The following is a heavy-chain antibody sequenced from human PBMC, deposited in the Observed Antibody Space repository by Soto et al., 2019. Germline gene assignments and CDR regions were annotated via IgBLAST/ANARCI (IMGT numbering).Heavy chain of an antibody. Sequence: SVKSFCKASGAPFSKYAINWARLGPGERLETVGGIIPIFGTANYAQKFEVRVTITADKSTSTAYMELSRLRSEDTAEYYCARDKPLYCSSNSCQLYYYYSMDVWDKGNTGIV. J-gene: IGHJ6*04. CDR3: ARDKPLYCSSNSCQLYYYYSMDV. CDR2: IIPIFGTA. D-gene: IGHD2-2*01. V-gene: IGHV1-69*06. CDR1: GAPFSKYA.